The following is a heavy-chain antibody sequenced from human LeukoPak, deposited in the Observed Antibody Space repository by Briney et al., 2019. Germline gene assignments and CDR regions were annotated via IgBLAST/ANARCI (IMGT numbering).Heavy chain of an antibody. CDR1: GYSISSGYY. Sequence: SETLSLTCNVSGYSISSGYYWGWIRQPPGKGLEWIGSNYRSGSTYYNPSLKSRVTISVDTSKNQFSLKLSSVTAADTAVYYCARVGTNTYYDFWSGPEYYYYMDVWGKGTTVTVSS. D-gene: IGHD3-3*01. CDR3: ARVGTNTYYDFWSGPEYYYYMDV. CDR2: NYRSGST. J-gene: IGHJ6*03. V-gene: IGHV4-38-2*02.